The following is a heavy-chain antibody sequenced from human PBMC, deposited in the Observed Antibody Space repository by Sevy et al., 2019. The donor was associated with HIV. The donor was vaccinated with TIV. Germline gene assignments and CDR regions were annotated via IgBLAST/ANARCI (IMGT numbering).Heavy chain of an antibody. J-gene: IGHJ4*02. CDR2: SSPHNGDT. Sequence: ASVKVSCKTSGYTFTSYRITWVRQAPGKGLEWLGWSSPHNGDTNYAQRVQGRVTMITDTSTTTAYLELRSLTSDDTAEYYCARSYCSGGRCYSLAYWGQGTLVTVPS. D-gene: IGHD2-15*01. CDR1: GYTFTSYR. V-gene: IGHV1-18*01. CDR3: ARSYCSGGRCYSLAY.